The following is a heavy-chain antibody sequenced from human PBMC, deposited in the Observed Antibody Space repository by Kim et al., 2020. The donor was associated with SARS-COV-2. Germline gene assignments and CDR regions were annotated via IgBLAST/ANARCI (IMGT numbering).Heavy chain of an antibody. CDR3: ASEAHYYDSSGYYWYFDL. D-gene: IGHD3-22*01. CDR1: GFTFSSYW. V-gene: IGHV3-7*01. Sequence: GGSLRLSCAASGFTFSSYWMSWVRQAPGKGLEWVANINQDGSEKYYVDSVKGRFTISRDNAKNSLYLQMNSLRAEDTAVYYCASEAHYYDSSGYYWYFDLWGQGTLVTVSS. J-gene: IGHJ2*01. CDR2: INQDGSEK.